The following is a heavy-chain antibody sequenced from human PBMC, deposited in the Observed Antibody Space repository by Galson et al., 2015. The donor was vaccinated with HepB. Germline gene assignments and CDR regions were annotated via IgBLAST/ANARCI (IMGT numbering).Heavy chain of an antibody. J-gene: IGHJ6*02. CDR3: ARDQYGSGSYYGMDV. Sequence: SLRLSCAASGFTVSSNYMSWVRQAPGKGLEWVSVIYSGGSTYYADSVKGRFTISRDNSKNTLYLQMNSLRAEDTAVYYCARDQYGSGSYYGMDVWGQGTTVTVPS. V-gene: IGHV3-66*01. CDR2: IYSGGST. D-gene: IGHD3-10*01. CDR1: GFTVSSNY.